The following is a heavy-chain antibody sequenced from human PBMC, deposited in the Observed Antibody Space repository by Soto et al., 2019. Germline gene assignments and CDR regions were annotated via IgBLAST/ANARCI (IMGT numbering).Heavy chain of an antibody. CDR2: IYHSGTT. CDR1: GASISSGGYY. V-gene: IGHV4-31*02. CDR3: VRDWRHNWDAGGYYYYAMDV. D-gene: IGHD1-1*01. Sequence: PSETLSLTCTVSGASISSGGYYSWIRQHPGKDLEWIGYIYHSGTTYYNPSLKSRVSISIDTSNNQFSLRLSSVTAADTAVYYCVRDWRHNWDAGGYYYYAMDVWGQGTTVTVSS. J-gene: IGHJ6*02.